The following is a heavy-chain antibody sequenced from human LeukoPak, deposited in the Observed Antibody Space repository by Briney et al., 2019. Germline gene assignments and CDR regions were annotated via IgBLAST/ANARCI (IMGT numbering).Heavy chain of an antibody. J-gene: IGHJ5*02. Sequence: GGSLRLSCAASGFAFNNYAMTWVRQPPGKGLEWVSGIIGNADATSYADSVKGRFTISRDNSKNTVSLQMRSLRGEDTAVYYCARSAGGGCFDNWGQGTLVTVSS. D-gene: IGHD4-23*01. CDR2: IIGNADAT. CDR3: ARSAGGGCFDN. V-gene: IGHV3-23*01. CDR1: GFAFNNYA.